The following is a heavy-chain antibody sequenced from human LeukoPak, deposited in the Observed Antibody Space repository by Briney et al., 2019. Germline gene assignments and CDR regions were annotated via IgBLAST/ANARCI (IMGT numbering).Heavy chain of an antibody. CDR1: GGSISSYY. CDR2: IYYSGST. Sequence: PSETLTLTCTVSGGSISSYYWSWIRQPPGKGLEWIGYIYYSGSTNYNPSLKSRVTISVDTSKNQFSLKLSTVTAANTAVYYCARDYYGSGSYYNHFYGLDVWGQGTTVTVSS. D-gene: IGHD3-10*01. CDR3: ARDYYGSGSYYNHFYGLDV. J-gene: IGHJ6*02. V-gene: IGHV4-59*12.